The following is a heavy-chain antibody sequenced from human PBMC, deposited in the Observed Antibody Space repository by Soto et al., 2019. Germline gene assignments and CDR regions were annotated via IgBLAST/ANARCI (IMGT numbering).Heavy chain of an antibody. D-gene: IGHD2-15*01. CDR3: ARFQGRYYYYYGMDV. CDR2: IIPIFGTA. CDR1: GGTFSSYA. Sequence: ASVKVSCKASGGTFSSYAISWVRQAPGQGLEWMGGIIPIFGTANYEQKFQGRVTITADESTSTAYIELSGLRSDDTAVYYCARFQGRYYYYYGMDVWGQGTTVTVSS. J-gene: IGHJ6*02. V-gene: IGHV1-69*13.